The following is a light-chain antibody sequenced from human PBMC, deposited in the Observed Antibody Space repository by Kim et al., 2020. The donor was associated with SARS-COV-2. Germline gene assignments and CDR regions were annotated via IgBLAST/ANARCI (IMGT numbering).Light chain of an antibody. CDR1: SSNIGTTD. CDR3: AAWDKSLNAGV. J-gene: IGLJ3*02. Sequence: ELTQPPSASGPPGQRVTISCSGSSSNIGTTDVYWYQQVPGTAPKLLIYKNNQRPLGVPDRLSGSKSGTSASLPISGLRADDEADYYCAAWDKSLNAGVFGGGTQLTVL. V-gene: IGLV1-47*01. CDR2: KNN.